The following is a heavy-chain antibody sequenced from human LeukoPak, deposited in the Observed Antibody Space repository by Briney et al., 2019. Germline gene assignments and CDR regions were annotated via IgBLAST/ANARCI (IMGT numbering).Heavy chain of an antibody. CDR2: IYPGDSDT. J-gene: IGHJ3*02. Sequence: RGESLKISCKGSGYSFTSYWIGWVRQMPGKGLEWMGIIYPGDSDTRYSPSLQGQVTISADKSISTAYLQWSSLKASDTAMYYCARSPAVEKDAFDIWGQGTMVTVSS. V-gene: IGHV5-51*01. D-gene: IGHD6-19*01. CDR1: GYSFTSYW. CDR3: ARSPAVEKDAFDI.